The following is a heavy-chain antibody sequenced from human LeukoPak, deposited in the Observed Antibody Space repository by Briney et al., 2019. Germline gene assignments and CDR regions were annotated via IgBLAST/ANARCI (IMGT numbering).Heavy chain of an antibody. CDR2: IIPIFGTA. D-gene: IGHD3-3*01. CDR3: ARDPPLRFLEWQFPGGFDP. V-gene: IGHV1-69*01. Sequence: SVKVSCKASGGTFSSYAISWVRQAPGQGLEWMGGIIPIFGTANYAQKSQGRVTITADESTSTAYMELSSLRSEDTAVYYCARDPPLRFLEWQFPGGFDPWGQGTLVTVSS. CDR1: GGTFSSYA. J-gene: IGHJ5*02.